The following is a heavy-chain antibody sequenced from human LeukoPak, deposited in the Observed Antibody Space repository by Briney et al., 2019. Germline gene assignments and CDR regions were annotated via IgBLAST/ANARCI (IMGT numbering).Heavy chain of an antibody. CDR3: ARTPTLYQLLPYYFDY. Sequence: PSETLSLICTVSGHPIRSSRYYWGSIRQPPGKGLEWIESFCYSRSTYYNPSRKSRVTISVDTSKNQFSLELSSVTAADTAVYYCARTPTLYQLLPYYFDYWGQGSLVSVCS. CDR2: FCYSRST. CDR1: GHPIRSSRYY. D-gene: IGHD2-2*01. J-gene: IGHJ4*02. V-gene: IGHV4-39*01.